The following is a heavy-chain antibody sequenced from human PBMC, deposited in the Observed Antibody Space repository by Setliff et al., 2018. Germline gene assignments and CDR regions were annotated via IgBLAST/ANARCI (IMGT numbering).Heavy chain of an antibody. J-gene: IGHJ6*03. CDR1: GYSFSTYA. Sequence: ASVKVSCKASGYSFSTYAMSWIRQAPGQGLEWMGRINTNTGNPSYAQGFTGRFVFSLDTSVSTAYLQISSLKSEDTAMYYCARASRFATIVWKGDYYMDVWGKGTTVTVSS. CDR3: ARASRFATIVWKGDYYMDV. V-gene: IGHV7-4-1*02. CDR2: INTNTGNP. D-gene: IGHD3-16*02.